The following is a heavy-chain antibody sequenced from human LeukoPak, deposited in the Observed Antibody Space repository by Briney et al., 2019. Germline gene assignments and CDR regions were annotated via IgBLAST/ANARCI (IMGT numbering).Heavy chain of an antibody. Sequence: PGGSLRLSCEPSEFPFSIYWVLCVRHAPGKGVVWVSRISGDGTIKTYAGFVMGRFTISRDNTKNILYLQMNSLRVEDTAIYFCSRSQFDYWGQGVLVTVSS. CDR2: ISGDGTIK. V-gene: IGHV3-74*03. J-gene: IGHJ4*02. CDR1: EFPFSIYW. CDR3: SRSQFDY.